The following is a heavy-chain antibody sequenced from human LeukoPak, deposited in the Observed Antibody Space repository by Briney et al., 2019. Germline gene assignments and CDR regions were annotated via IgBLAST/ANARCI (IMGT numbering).Heavy chain of an antibody. CDR2: INHSGST. CDR3: ARQGRSWSRRYFDY. Sequence: SETLSLTCAVYGGSFSGYYWSWIRQPPGKGLEWIGEINHSGSTNYNPSLKSRVTISVDTSKNQFSLKLSSVTAADTAVYYCARQGRSWSRRYFDYWGQGTLVTV. V-gene: IGHV4-34*01. D-gene: IGHD6-13*01. CDR1: GGSFSGYY. J-gene: IGHJ4*02.